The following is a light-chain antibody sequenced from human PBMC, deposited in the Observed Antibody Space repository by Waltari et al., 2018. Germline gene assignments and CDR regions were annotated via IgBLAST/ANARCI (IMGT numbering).Light chain of an antibody. CDR2: DVS. Sequence: QSAMTQLDSVSGSPGQSITIPCTGTSSDVGFYNNVSWYHQHPGKAPKLMIYDVSERPSGVSNRFSGSKSGNTASLTISGLQAEDEADYYCNSYAGSSSWVFGGGTKLTVL. CDR3: NSYAGSSSWV. V-gene: IGLV2-14*01. J-gene: IGLJ3*02. CDR1: SSDVGFYNN.